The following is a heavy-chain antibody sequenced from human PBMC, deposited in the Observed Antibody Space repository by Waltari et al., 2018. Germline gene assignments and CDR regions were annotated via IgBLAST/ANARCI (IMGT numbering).Heavy chain of an antibody. CDR3: VRESSGWFAMDV. Sequence: QAQLVQSGPEVKKPGASVRLSCKASGYWFTNYGIGWVRQAPGQGLEWMGWISPYNGDTNYAQNLQGRVTVNADTSTGTAHMDLRSLKSEDTAVYYCVRESSGWFAMDVWGQGTTVTVSS. CDR1: GYWFTNYG. J-gene: IGHJ6*02. D-gene: IGHD6-19*01. V-gene: IGHV1-18*04. CDR2: ISPYNGDT.